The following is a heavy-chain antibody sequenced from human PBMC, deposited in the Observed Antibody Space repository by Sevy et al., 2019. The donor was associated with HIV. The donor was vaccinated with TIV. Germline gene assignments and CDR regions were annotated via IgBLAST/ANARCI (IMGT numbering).Heavy chain of an antibody. CDR3: TTVGV. D-gene: IGHD3-10*01. Sequence: GGSLRLSCAASGFTFSNAWMSWVRQTPGKGLEWVGRIRSKTDGGTIEYIAPVKGRFIISRDDSKDTLDLQMNSLRIEDTAVYYCTTVGVWGQGTMVTVSS. V-gene: IGHV3-15*01. CDR2: IRSKTDGGTI. J-gene: IGHJ4*02. CDR1: GFTFSNAW.